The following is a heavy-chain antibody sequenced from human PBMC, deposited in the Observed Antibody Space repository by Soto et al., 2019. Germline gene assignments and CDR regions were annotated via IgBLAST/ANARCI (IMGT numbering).Heavy chain of an antibody. Sequence: QVQLVQSGAEVKKPGASVKVSCKASGYTFTTYGISWVRQAPGQGLEWMGWISAYNGNTNYVQKLQGRVTLTTDTSTSTAYMELRSLRSDDTSVYYCTREFSGYDSGYNWFDPWGQGTLVTVSS. CDR2: ISAYNGNT. D-gene: IGHD5-12*01. CDR3: TREFSGYDSGYNWFDP. V-gene: IGHV1-18*01. CDR1: GYTFTTYG. J-gene: IGHJ5*02.